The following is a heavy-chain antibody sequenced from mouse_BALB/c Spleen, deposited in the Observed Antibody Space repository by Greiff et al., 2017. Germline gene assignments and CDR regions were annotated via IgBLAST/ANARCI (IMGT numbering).Heavy chain of an antibody. Sequence: EVQLQQSGAELVKPGASVKLSCTASGFNIKDTYMHWVKQRPEQGLEWIGRIDPANGNTKYDPKFQGKATITADTSSNTAYLQLSSLTSEDTAVYYCAREGTTVVEGAMDYWGQGTSVTVSS. CDR3: AREGTTVVEGAMDY. V-gene: IGHV14-3*02. D-gene: IGHD1-1*01. CDR2: IDPANGNT. CDR1: GFNIKDTY. J-gene: IGHJ4*01.